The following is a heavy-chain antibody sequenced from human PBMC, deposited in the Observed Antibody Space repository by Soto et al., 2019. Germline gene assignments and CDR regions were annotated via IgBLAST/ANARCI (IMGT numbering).Heavy chain of an antibody. CDR2: ISGSGGST. V-gene: IGHV3-23*01. CDR3: ARDTQWLNWFDP. J-gene: IGHJ5*02. Sequence: GGSLRLSCAASGFTFSSYAMSWVRQAPGKGLEWVSAISGSGGSTYYADSVKGRFTISRDNSKNTLYLQMNSLRAEDTAVYYCARDTQWLNWFDPWGQGTLVTVSS. CDR1: GFTFSSYA. D-gene: IGHD6-19*01.